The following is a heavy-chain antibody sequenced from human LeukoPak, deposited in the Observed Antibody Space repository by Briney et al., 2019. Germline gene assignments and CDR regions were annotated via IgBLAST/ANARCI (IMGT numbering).Heavy chain of an antibody. CDR3: AKDMAAYYYASGNIDY. Sequence: PGGSLRLSCAASGFPFSSYGFHWVRQAPGKGLEWVAFIRYEGNEKFYADSVKGRFTISRDNAKNALYLQMNSLRAEDTAVYYCAKDMAAYYYASGNIDYWGQGTLVTVSS. CDR2: IRYEGNEK. V-gene: IGHV3-30*02. CDR1: GFPFSSYG. D-gene: IGHD3-10*01. J-gene: IGHJ4*02.